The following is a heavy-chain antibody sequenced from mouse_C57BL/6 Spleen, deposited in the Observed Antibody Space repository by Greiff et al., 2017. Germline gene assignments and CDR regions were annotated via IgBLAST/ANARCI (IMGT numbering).Heavy chain of an antibody. V-gene: IGHV5-16*01. CDR2: INYDGSST. CDR3: AREGTGTSFDY. CDR1: GFTFSDYY. J-gene: IGHJ2*01. D-gene: IGHD4-1*01. Sequence: EVKLMESEGGLVQPGSSMKLSCTASGFTFSDYYMARVRQVPEKGLEWVANINYDGSSTYYLDSLKSRFIISRDNAKNILYLQMSSLKSEDTATYYCAREGTGTSFDYWGQGTTLTVSS.